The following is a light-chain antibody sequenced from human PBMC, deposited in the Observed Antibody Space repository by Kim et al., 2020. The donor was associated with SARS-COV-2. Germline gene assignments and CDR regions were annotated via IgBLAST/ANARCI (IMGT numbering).Light chain of an antibody. CDR3: LQHYGYPRT. CDR1: QDIRND. J-gene: IGKJ1*01. Sequence: AIQMTQSPSSLSASVGDRVTITCRASQDIRNDLGWYQHKSGQAPKVLIYGASTLQSGVPSRFSGSGSGTDFTLTISSLQPEDFATYYCLQHYGYPRTFGQGTKVEI. V-gene: IGKV1-6*01. CDR2: GAS.